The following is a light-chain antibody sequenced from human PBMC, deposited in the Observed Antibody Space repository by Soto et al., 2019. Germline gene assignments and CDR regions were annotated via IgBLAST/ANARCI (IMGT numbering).Light chain of an antibody. CDR2: ENN. V-gene: IGLV1-47*01. CDR1: TSNIGSSS. Sequence: QSVLRQSPSASGTPGQSVTISCSGSTSNIGSSSVYWYQQLPGTAPKVFIYENNRRPSGVPDRFSGSKSGTSASLAISGLRSEDEADYYCATCDDSLSGPVFGGGTKLIVL. CDR3: ATCDDSLSGPV. J-gene: IGLJ2*01.